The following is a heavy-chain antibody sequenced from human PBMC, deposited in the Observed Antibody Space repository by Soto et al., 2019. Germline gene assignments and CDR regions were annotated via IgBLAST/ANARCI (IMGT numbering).Heavy chain of an antibody. J-gene: IGHJ6*02. Sequence: GGSLRLSCAASGFTFSSYGMHWVRQAPGKGLEWVAVIWYDGSNKYYADSVKGRFAISRDNSKNTLYLQMNSLRAEDTAVYYCARDRKQGYYYYGMDVWGQGTTVTVSS. V-gene: IGHV3-33*01. CDR2: IWYDGSNK. CDR3: ARDRKQGYYYYGMDV. CDR1: GFTFSSYG.